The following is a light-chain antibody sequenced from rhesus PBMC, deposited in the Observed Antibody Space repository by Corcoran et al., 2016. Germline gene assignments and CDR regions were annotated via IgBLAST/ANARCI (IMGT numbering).Light chain of an antibody. CDR2: AAS. CDR1: QGISTY. J-gene: IGKJ1*01. V-gene: IGKV1-43*02. CDR3: LQYNSDPWT. Sequence: DIQMTQSPSSLSASVGDRVTITCRASQGISTYLNWYQKKQGKAPKRLIYAASSLESGVPSRFSGSGSGTDFTLTISSLQPEEFATYYCLQYNSDPWTFGQGTKVEIK.